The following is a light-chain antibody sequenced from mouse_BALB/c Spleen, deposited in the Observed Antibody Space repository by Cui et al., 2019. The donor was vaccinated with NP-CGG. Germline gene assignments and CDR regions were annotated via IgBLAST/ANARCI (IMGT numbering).Light chain of an antibody. CDR1: TGAVTTSNY. Sequence: QAVVTQESALTTSPGETVTLTCRSSTGAVTTSNYANWVQGKPDHLFTGLIGGTKNRAPGVPARFSGSLIGDKAALTITGAQTDDEAIYFCALWYSNHWVFGGGTKLTVL. CDR3: ALWYSNHWV. V-gene: IGLV1*01. CDR2: GTK. J-gene: IGLJ1*01.